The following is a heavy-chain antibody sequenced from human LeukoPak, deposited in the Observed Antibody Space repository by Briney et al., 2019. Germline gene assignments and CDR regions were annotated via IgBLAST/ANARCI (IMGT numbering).Heavy chain of an antibody. CDR1: GFTFSSYG. V-gene: IGHV3-30*18. CDR3: AKDLRSLVGATDWFDP. J-gene: IGHJ5*02. D-gene: IGHD1-26*01. CDR2: ISYDGSNK. Sequence: GGSLRLSCAASGFTFSSYGMHWVRQAPGKGLEWVAVISYDGSNKYYADSVKGRFTISRDNSKNTLYLQMNSLRAEDTAVYYCAKDLRSLVGATDWFDPWGQGTLVTVSS.